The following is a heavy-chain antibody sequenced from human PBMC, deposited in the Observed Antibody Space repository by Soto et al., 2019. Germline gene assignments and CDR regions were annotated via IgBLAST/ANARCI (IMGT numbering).Heavy chain of an antibody. Sequence: ASVKVSCKASGYTVTSYAMHWVRQAPGQRLEWMGWINAGNGNTKYSQKFQGRVTITRDTSASTAYMELSSLRSEDTAVYYCARGPTLNYYDSSGSLSNWGQGTLVTVSS. V-gene: IGHV1-3*01. D-gene: IGHD3-22*01. CDR2: INAGNGNT. CDR1: GYTVTSYA. CDR3: ARGPTLNYYDSSGSLSN. J-gene: IGHJ4*02.